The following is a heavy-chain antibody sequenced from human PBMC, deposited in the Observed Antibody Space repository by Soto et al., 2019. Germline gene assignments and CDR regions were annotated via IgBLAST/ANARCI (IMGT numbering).Heavy chain of an antibody. CDR3: VGGQYYFDY. CDR1: GFPFTSYG. D-gene: IGHD3-10*01. CDR2: ISYAGSDK. Sequence: QVQLVESGGGVVQPGRSLRLSCAASGFPFTSYGMHWVREGPDKGLEWVAIISYAGSDKYYADSVKGRFTISRDNSKNTQYLQMNSLRPEDTALYYCVGGQYYFDYRGQGTLVIVSS. J-gene: IGHJ4*02. V-gene: IGHV3-30*03.